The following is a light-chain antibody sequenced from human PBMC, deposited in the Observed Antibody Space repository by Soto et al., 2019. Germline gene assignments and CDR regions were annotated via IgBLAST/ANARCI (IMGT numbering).Light chain of an antibody. J-gene: IGLJ3*02. V-gene: IGLV2-14*01. Sequence: QSALTQPASVSGSPGQSITISCTGSSSDVGGYNYVSWYQHHPAKATKLMIYEVSNRPSGVSNRFSGSQSDNTACLAISGLQSEDAADYYCSSYTSSSTVVFGGGTKLTVL. CDR2: EVS. CDR1: SSDVGGYNY. CDR3: SSYTSSSTVV.